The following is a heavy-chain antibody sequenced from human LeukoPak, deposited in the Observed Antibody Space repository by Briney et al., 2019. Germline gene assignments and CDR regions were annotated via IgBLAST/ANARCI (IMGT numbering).Heavy chain of an antibody. CDR2: ISYDGSNK. CDR1: GFTFSSYG. V-gene: IGHV3-30*18. D-gene: IGHD2-15*01. Sequence: GGSLRLSCAASGFTFSSYGMHWVRQAPGKGLEWVAVISYDGSNKYYADSVKGRFTISRDNSKNTLYLQMNSRRAEDTAVYYCAKDGAVVVAAGLDYWGQGTLVTVSS. J-gene: IGHJ4*02. CDR3: AKDGAVVVAAGLDY.